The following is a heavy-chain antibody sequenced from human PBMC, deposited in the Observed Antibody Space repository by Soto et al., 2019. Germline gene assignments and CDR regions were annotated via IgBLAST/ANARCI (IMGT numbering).Heavy chain of an antibody. V-gene: IGHV4-59*01. CDR3: AREYSSSGVWFDP. CDR1: GGSISSYY. Sequence: PSETLSLTCTVSGGSISSYYWSWIRQPPGKGLEWIGYIYYSGSTNYNPSLKSRVTISVDTSKNQFSLKLSSVTAADTAVYYCAREYSSSGVWFDPWGQGTLVTVSS. J-gene: IGHJ5*02. CDR2: IYYSGST. D-gene: IGHD6-6*01.